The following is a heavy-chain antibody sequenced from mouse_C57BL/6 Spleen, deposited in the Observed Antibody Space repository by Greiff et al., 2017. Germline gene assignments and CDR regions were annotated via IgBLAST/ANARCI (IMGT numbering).Heavy chain of an antibody. CDR2: LDPEDGDT. D-gene: IGHD2-2*01. Sequence: VQLQQSGAELVRPGASVKLSCTASGFNIKDYYMHWVKQRPEQGLEWIGRLDPEDGDTEYAPKFQGKATMTADTSSNTAYLQLSSLTSEDTAVYYCTTGGYDTWFAYWGQGTLVTVSA. J-gene: IGHJ3*01. V-gene: IGHV14-1*01. CDR3: TTGGYDTWFAY. CDR1: GFNIKDYY.